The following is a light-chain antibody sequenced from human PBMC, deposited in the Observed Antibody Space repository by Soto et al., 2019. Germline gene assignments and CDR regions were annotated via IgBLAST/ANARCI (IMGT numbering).Light chain of an antibody. Sequence: QSALTQPASVSGSPGQSITISCTGTSSDVGGYNYVSWYQQHPGKAPKLMIYDVTNRPSGVSNRFSGSKSGNTASLTISGLQAEDEADYYCRSYSSSTSPYVLGTATKVTVL. CDR3: RSYSSSTSPYV. V-gene: IGLV2-14*03. CDR2: DVT. J-gene: IGLJ1*01. CDR1: SSDVGGYNY.